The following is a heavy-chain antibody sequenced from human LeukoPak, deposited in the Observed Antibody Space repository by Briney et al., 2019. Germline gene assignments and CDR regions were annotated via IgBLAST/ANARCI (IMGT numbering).Heavy chain of an antibody. CDR3: ARVTVVRDFWSGYEDY. CDR1: GFTFSSYW. J-gene: IGHJ4*02. D-gene: IGHD3-3*01. CDR2: IKQDGSEK. Sequence: GGSLRLSCAASGFTFSSYWMSWVRQAPGKGLEWVANIKQDGSEKYYVDSVKGRFTISRDNSKNTLYLQMNSLRAEDTAVYYCARVTVVRDFWSGYEDYWGQGTLVTVSS. V-gene: IGHV3-7*03.